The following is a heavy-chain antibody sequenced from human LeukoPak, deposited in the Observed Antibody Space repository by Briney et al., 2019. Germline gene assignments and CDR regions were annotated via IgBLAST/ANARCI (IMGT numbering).Heavy chain of an antibody. D-gene: IGHD6-13*01. CDR3: ARHEVGSSSWYIYYYYYMDV. V-gene: IGHV4-39*01. CDR1: GGPISSSSYY. Sequence: SETLSLTCTVSGGPISSSSYYWGWIRQPPGKGLEWIGSIYYSGSTYYNPSLKSRVTISVDTSKNQFSLKLSSVTAADTAVYYCARHEVGSSSWYIYYYYYMDVWGKGTTVTVSS. J-gene: IGHJ6*03. CDR2: IYYSGST.